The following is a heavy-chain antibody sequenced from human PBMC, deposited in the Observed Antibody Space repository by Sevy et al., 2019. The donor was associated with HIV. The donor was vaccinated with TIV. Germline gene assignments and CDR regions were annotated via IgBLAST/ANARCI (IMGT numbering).Heavy chain of an antibody. D-gene: IGHD4-17*01. V-gene: IGHV3-48*03. CDR1: GFPFSSYE. Sequence: GGSLRLSCTASGFPFSSYEMNWVRQAPGKGLEWVSCITNSGTTKYYSDSVRGRFTISRDNARNSLHLQMNSLRAEDTAVYYCARDLPPSATTVAHFDCWGQGTLVTVSS. CDR3: ARDLPPSATTVAHFDC. CDR2: ITNSGTTK. J-gene: IGHJ4*02.